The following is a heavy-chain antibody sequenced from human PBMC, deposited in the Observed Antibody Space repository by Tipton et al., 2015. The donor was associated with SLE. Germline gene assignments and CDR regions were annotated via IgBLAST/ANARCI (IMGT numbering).Heavy chain of an antibody. V-gene: IGHV4-59*11. J-gene: IGHJ6*02. CDR3: ARGVAAAGIYGMDV. CDR2: IYYSGST. D-gene: IGHD6-13*01. Sequence: TLSLTCTVSGGSISSHYWSWIRQPPGKGLEWIGYIYYSGSTNYNPPLKSRVTISVDTSKNQFSLKLSSVTAADTAVYYCARGVAAAGIYGMDVWGQGTTVTVSS. CDR1: GGSISSHY.